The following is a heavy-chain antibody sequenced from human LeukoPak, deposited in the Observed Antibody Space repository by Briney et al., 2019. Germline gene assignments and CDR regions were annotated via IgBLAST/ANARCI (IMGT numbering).Heavy chain of an antibody. CDR1: GFTFSDYY. V-gene: IGHV3-11*01. CDR2: ISSSGSTI. J-gene: IGHJ5*02. CDR3: ARGYYYGSGENWFDP. Sequence: GGSLRLSCAASGFTFSDYYMSWIRQAPGKGLEWVSYISSSGSTIYYAGSVKGRFTISRDNAKNSLYLQMNSLRAEDTAVYYCARGYYYGSGENWFDPWGQGTLVTVSS. D-gene: IGHD3-10*01.